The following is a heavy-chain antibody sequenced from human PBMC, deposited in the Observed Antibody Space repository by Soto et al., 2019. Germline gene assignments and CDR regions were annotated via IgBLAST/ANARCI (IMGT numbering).Heavy chain of an antibody. J-gene: IGHJ4*02. CDR2: ISGGSTTI. D-gene: IGHD3-16*02. CDR1: GFTFSSYS. Sequence: EVQLVESGGGLVQPGGSPRLSCAASGFTFSSYSMNWVRQALGKGLEWVSYISGGSTTIYYADSVKGRFTISRDNAKNSLYLKMNRLRDEDTAVYYCARALGGSYQIGVDYWGQGTLVTVSS. V-gene: IGHV3-48*02. CDR3: ARALGGSYQIGVDY.